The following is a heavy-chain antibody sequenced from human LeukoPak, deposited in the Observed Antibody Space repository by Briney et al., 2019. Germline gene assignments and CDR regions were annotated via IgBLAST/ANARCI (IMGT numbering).Heavy chain of an antibody. CDR1: GGSISSGSYY. CDR2: IYTSGST. Sequence: PSETLSLTCTVSGGSISSGSYYWSWIRQPAGKGQEWIGRIYTSGSTNYNPSLKSRVTISVDTSKNQFSLKLSSVTAADTAVYYCARDVWFGAGRTFDYWGQGTLVTVSS. CDR3: ARDVWFGAGRTFDY. J-gene: IGHJ4*02. V-gene: IGHV4-61*02. D-gene: IGHD3-10*01.